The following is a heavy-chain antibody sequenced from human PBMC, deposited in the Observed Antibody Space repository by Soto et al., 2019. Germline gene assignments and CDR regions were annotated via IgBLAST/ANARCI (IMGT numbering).Heavy chain of an antibody. CDR3: ARDIVGALYYYYGMDV. J-gene: IGHJ6*02. D-gene: IGHD1-26*01. CDR2: ISAYNGNT. Sequence: ASVKVSCKASGYTFTSYGISWVRQAPGQGLEWMGWISAYNGNTNYAQKLQGRVTMTTDTSTSTAYMELRSLRSDDTAVYYCARDIVGALYYYYGMDVWGQGTKVTVSS. V-gene: IGHV1-18*01. CDR1: GYTFTSYG.